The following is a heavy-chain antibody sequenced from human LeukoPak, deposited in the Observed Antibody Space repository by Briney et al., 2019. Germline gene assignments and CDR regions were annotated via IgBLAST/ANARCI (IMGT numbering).Heavy chain of an antibody. CDR3: AREQSPSDAFDI. Sequence: SETLSLTCTVSGGSISSYYWSWIRQPPGKGLEWIGYIYYSGSTNCNPSLKSRVTISVDTSKNQFSLKLSSVTAADTAVYYCAREQSPSDAFDIWGQGTMVTVSS. J-gene: IGHJ3*02. CDR1: GGSISSYY. CDR2: IYYSGST. V-gene: IGHV4-59*01.